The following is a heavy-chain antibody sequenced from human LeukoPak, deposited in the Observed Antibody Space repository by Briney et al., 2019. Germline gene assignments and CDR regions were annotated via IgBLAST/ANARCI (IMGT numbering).Heavy chain of an antibody. CDR3: ASGFSSSWATFDY. CDR2: IYHGGST. J-gene: IGHJ4*02. CDR1: GYSISSGYY. D-gene: IGHD6-13*01. V-gene: IGHV4-38-2*01. Sequence: SETLSLTCSVSGYSISSGYYWGWIRQPPGKGLEWIGTIYHGGSTYFNPSLKSRVTISVDTSKNQFSLKLNSVTAADTAVYYCASGFSSSWATFDYWGRGALVAVSS.